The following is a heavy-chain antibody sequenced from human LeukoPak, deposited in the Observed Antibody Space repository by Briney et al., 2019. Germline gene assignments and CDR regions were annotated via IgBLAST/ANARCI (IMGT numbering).Heavy chain of an antibody. J-gene: IGHJ4*02. CDR1: GGSISSYY. CDR2: IYYSGST. Sequence: SETLSLTCTVSGGSISSYYWGWIRQPPGKGLEWIGSIYYSGSTYYNPSLKSRVTISVDTSKNQFSLKLSSVTAADTAVYYCARQGIKAGYCTNGVCYENDYWGQGTLVTVSS. CDR3: ARQGIKAGYCTNGVCYENDY. D-gene: IGHD2-8*01. V-gene: IGHV4-39*01.